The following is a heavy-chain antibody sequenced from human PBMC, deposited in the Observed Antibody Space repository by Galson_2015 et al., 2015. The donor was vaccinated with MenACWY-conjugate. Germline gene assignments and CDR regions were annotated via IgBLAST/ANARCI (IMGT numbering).Heavy chain of an antibody. CDR1: GLTFGSYW. CDR3: ARDPKEPAVSVPSNFFDP. D-gene: IGHD1-26*01. Sequence: SLRLSCAASGLTFGSYWMHWVRHVPGKGLVCVSRIDRAGSSTTYADSVKGRFTISRDNAKNTLYLQMNSLRAEDTAVYYCARDPKEPAVSVPSNFFDPWGQATQVIVSS. J-gene: IGHJ5*02. CDR2: IDRAGSST. V-gene: IGHV3-74*01.